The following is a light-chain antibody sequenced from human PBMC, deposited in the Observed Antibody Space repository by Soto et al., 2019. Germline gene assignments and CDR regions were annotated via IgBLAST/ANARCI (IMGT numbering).Light chain of an antibody. CDR3: EQRSVWPWT. J-gene: IGKJ1*01. CDR1: QSVGRY. V-gene: IGKV3-11*01. Sequence: EIVLTQSPATLSLSPGERGTLSCRASQSVGRYLAWYQHKPGQPPRLLIYDTSNRAPGTPGRFGGSGSGTDFTLTISSLEPEEFAVYYCEQRSVWPWTVGQGTKVEVK. CDR2: DTS.